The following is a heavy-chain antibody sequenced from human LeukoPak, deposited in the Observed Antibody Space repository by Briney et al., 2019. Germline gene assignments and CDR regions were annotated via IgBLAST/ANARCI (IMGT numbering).Heavy chain of an antibody. CDR1: GGSFSGYY. CDR3: ARGPLYYYGSGSYYKSPRFDY. V-gene: IGHV4-34*01. CDR2: INHSGST. J-gene: IGHJ4*02. Sequence: SETLSLTCAVYGGSFSGYYWSWIRQPPGKGLEWIGEINHSGSTNYNPPLKSRVTISVDTSKNQFSLKLSSVTAADTAVYYCARGPLYYYGSGSYYKSPRFDYWGQGTLVTVSS. D-gene: IGHD3-10*01.